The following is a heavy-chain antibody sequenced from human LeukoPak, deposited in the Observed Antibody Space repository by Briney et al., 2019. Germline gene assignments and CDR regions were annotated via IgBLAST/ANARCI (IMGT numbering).Heavy chain of an antibody. J-gene: IGHJ6*03. CDR1: GGSTSSSSYY. CDR3: ARAYYYEGYYMDV. V-gene: IGHV4-39*07. CDR2: IYYSGST. D-gene: IGHD3-22*01. Sequence: SETLSLTCTVSGGSTSSSSYYLGWVRQPPGKGLEWIGNIYYSGSTYYNPSLKSRVTISVDTSKHQFSLKLTSVTAADTAVYYCARAYYYEGYYMDVWGKGTTVTISS.